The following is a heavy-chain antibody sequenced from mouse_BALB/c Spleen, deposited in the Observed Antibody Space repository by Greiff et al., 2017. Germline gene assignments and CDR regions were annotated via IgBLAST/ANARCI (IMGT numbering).Heavy chain of an antibody. CDR2: IRNKANGYTT. V-gene: IGHV7-3*02. D-gene: IGHD2-10*01. Sequence: EVQVVESGGGLVQPGGSLRLSCATSGFTFTDYYMSWVRQPPGKALEWLGFIRNKANGYTTEYSASVKGRFTISRDNSQSILYLQMNTLRAEDSATYYCARDTYPHWGQGTLVTVSA. CDR1: GFTFTDYY. J-gene: IGHJ3*01. CDR3: ARDTYPH.